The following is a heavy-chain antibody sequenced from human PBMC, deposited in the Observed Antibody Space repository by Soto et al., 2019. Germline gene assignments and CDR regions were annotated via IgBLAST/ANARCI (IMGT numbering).Heavy chain of an antibody. Sequence: SETLSLTCNVSGGSISNYYWTWVRQSPEKGLEWIGYMYYNGNINYNPSLKSRVTISIDTSKNQFSLTLKSVTAADTAVYYCASWGNWFDPWGQGVLVTVSS. CDR1: GGSISNYY. CDR2: MYYNGNI. J-gene: IGHJ5*02. V-gene: IGHV4-59*01. CDR3: ASWGNWFDP. D-gene: IGHD3-16*01.